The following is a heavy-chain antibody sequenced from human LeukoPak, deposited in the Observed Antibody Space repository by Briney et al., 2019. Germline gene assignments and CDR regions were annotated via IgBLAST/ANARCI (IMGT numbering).Heavy chain of an antibody. CDR1: GFTFSSYG. V-gene: IGHV3-30*02. CDR3: ARAPYGPGTYLQY. J-gene: IGHJ1*01. Sequence: PGGSLRLSCAASGFTFSSYGMHWVRQAPGKGLEWVAFIRYDGSNKYYADSVKGRFTISRDNSKNTLYLQMNSLRAEDTAVYYCARAPYGPGTYLQYWGQGTLVIVSS. D-gene: IGHD3-10*01. CDR2: IRYDGSNK.